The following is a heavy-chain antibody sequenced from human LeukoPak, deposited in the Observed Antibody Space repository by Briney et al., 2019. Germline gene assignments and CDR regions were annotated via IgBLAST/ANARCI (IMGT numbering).Heavy chain of an antibody. CDR3: ATVGSSRLWFAY. V-gene: IGHV1-2*02. Sequence: ASVKVSCKASGYTFTGYYMHWVRQAPGQGLEWMGWINPNSGGTNYAQKFQGRVTMTRDTSISTAYMDLNRLRSDDTAVYYCATVGSSRLWFAYWGQGTLVTVSS. CDR1: GYTFTGYY. CDR2: INPNSGGT. D-gene: IGHD1-26*01. J-gene: IGHJ4*02.